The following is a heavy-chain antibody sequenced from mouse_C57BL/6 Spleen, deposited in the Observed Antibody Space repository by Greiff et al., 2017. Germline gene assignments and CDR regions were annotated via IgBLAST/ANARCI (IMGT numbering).Heavy chain of an antibody. CDR1: GYAFSSSW. CDR2: IYPGDGDT. J-gene: IGHJ2*01. CDR3: ARSLITTVVATDFDY. D-gene: IGHD1-1*01. V-gene: IGHV1-82*01. Sequence: VQLQQSGPELVKPGASVKISCKASGYAFSSSWMNWVKQRPGKGLEWIGRIYPGDGDTNYNGKFKGKATLTADKSSSTAYMQLSSLTSEDSAVYFCARSLITTVVATDFDYWGQGTTLTGSS.